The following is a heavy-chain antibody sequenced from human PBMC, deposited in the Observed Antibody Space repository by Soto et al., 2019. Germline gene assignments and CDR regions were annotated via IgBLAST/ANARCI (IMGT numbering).Heavy chain of an antibody. J-gene: IGHJ4*02. D-gene: IGHD3-3*02. CDR1: GYTFTNFE. CDR2: MNPYSGNT. Sequence: ASVKVSCKASGYTFTNFEINWVRQATGQGLEWMGWMNPYSGNTGCAQKFQGRITMTRDTSITTAYMELTDLRSDDTAVYYCARSPANPHFYSEIDFGGQGSLVTVPQ. V-gene: IGHV1-8*01. CDR3: ARSPANPHFYSEIDF.